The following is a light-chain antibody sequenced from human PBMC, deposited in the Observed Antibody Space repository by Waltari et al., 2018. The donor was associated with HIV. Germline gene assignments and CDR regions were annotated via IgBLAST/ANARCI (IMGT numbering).Light chain of an antibody. V-gene: IGLV2-14*03. CDR2: DST. J-gene: IGLJ1*01. CDR3: SSYTFNNTLV. Sequence: QSALTQPASVSGSPGQSITISCTATNSDLGGYKSVSWYQPLPDKAPTLIIFDSTDRPSGVSNRFSGAKSDNTAALIISGLRSEDEADYYCSSYTFNNTLVFGTGTKVSV. CDR1: NSDLGGYKS.